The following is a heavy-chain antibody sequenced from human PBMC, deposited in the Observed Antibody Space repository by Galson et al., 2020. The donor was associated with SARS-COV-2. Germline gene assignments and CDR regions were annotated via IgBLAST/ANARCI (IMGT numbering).Heavy chain of an antibody. CDR2: IYHSGST. Sequence: TLSLTCAVSGYSVTSGYYWGWIRQPPGKGLEWIGTIYHSGSTYYNPSLKSRVTISVDTSKNQFSLNLSSVTAADTAVYYCARARYCSSTSCSNFYGMDVWGQGTTVTVSS. D-gene: IGHD2-2*01. V-gene: IGHV4-38-2*01. J-gene: IGHJ6*02. CDR3: ARARYCSSTSCSNFYGMDV. CDR1: GYSVTSGYY.